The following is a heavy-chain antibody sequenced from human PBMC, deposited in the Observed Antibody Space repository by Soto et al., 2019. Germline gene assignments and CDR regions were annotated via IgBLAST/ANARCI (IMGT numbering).Heavy chain of an antibody. J-gene: IGHJ6*02. CDR3: ARSDYYGSGSYSRGGYYYGMDV. CDR1: GYTFTSYA. Sequence: ASVKVSCKASGYTFTSYAMHWVRQSPGQSLEWMGWINAGNGNTKYSQKFQGRVTITRDTSASTAYMELSSLRSEDTAVYYCARSDYYGSGSYSRGGYYYGMDVWGQGTTVTVSS. D-gene: IGHD3-10*01. V-gene: IGHV1-3*01. CDR2: INAGNGNT.